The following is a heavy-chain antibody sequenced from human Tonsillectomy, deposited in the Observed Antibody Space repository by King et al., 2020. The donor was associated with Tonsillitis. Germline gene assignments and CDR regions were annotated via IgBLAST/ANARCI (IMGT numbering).Heavy chain of an antibody. J-gene: IGHJ4*02. V-gene: IGHV4-31*03. Sequence: QLQESGPGLVKPSQTLSLTCTVSGGSISSGGDYWSWIRQHPGKGLEWIGYIYYSGSTYYNPSLTSRVTISVDTSKNQFSLKLSSVTAADTAVYYCARNWGSRGDVSAFDYWGQGTLVTVSS. CDR3: ARNWGSRGDVSAFDY. D-gene: IGHD7-27*01. CDR1: GGSISSGGDY. CDR2: IYYSGST.